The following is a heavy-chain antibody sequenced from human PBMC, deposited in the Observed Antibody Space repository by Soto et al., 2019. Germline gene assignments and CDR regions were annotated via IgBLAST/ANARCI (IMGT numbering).Heavy chain of an antibody. CDR3: ARDLDDWNYAWFDP. J-gene: IGHJ5*02. Sequence: QVQLVQSGAEVKKPGASVKVSCKASGYTFTKNAMHWLRQAPGQRLEWMGWINTAYGHTKYSQKFQGRVTITRDTSASTAYMELSSLRSEDTAVYYCARDLDDWNYAWFDPWGQGILVTVSS. V-gene: IGHV1-3*04. D-gene: IGHD1-7*01. CDR2: INTAYGHT. CDR1: GYTFTKNA.